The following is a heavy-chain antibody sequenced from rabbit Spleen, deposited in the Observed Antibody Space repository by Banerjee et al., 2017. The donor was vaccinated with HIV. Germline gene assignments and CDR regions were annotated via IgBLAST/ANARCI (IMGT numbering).Heavy chain of an antibody. CDR2: IEPIFGRT. J-gene: IGHJ4*01. CDR3: VRDRANIGGDYGPYYFDL. V-gene: IGHV1S47*01. D-gene: IGHD2-1*01. CDR1: GFDFSNYG. Sequence: EESGGDLVQPEGSLTLTCKASGFDFSNYGVSWVRQAPGKGLEWIGYIEPIFGRTYYANWVNGRFTVSSHNAQNTLYLQLNSLTAADTATYFCVRDRANIGGDYGPYYFDLWGPGTLVTVS.